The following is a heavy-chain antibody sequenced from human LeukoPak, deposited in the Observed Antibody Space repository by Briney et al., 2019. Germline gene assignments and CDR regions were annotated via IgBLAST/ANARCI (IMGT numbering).Heavy chain of an antibody. D-gene: IGHD3-22*01. CDR3: ARDYYDSSGRVY. V-gene: IGHV3-30*04. Sequence: GGSLRLSCAASGFTFSSYAMHWVRQAPGKGLEWVAVISYDGSNKYYADSVKGRFTISRDNSKNTLYLQMNSLRAEDTAVYYCARDYYDSSGRVYWGQGTLVTVSS. CDR1: GFTFSSYA. J-gene: IGHJ4*02. CDR2: ISYDGSNK.